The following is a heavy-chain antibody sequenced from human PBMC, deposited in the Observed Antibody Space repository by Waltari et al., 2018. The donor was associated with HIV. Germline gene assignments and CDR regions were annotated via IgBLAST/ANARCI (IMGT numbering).Heavy chain of an antibody. Sequence: QVQLQESGPGLVKPSQTLSLTCTVSGGSISSGSYYWSWIRQPAGKGLEWIGRIYTSGSTNYNPSLKSRVTISVDTSKNQFSLKLSSVTAADTAVYYCARGGGLAFDIWGQGTMVTVSS. CDR3: ARGGGLAFDI. CDR2: IYTSGST. J-gene: IGHJ3*02. CDR1: GGSISSGSYY. D-gene: IGHD3-16*01. V-gene: IGHV4-61*02.